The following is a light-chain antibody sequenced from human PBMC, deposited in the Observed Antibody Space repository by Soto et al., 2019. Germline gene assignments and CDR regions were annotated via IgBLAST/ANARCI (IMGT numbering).Light chain of an antibody. CDR2: GAS. CDR1: QSVDIN. V-gene: IGKV3-15*01. J-gene: IGKJ1*01. CDR3: RQYKNWPRT. Sequence: EIVLTQSPATLSVSPGERVTLSCTASQSVDINLAWYQQKPGQAPRLLIYGASTRATDMPGTFSGSGSGTEFTLTINSLHSEDFAVYYCRQYKNWPRTFGQGTKVDIK.